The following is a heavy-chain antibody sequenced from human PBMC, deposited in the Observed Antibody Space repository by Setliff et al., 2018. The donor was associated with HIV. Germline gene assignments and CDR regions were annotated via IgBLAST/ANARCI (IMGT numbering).Heavy chain of an antibody. Sequence: GGSLRLSCAASGFSFSSYWMYWVRQAPGKGLVWVSRINSDGNTISYADSVKGRFTIARDNAKNTVYLEMNSLRAEDTAVYYCARDIPPFTHFDHWGQGTLVTVSS. CDR1: GFSFSSYW. V-gene: IGHV3-74*01. J-gene: IGHJ4*02. CDR2: INSDGNTI. CDR3: ARDIPPFTHFDH.